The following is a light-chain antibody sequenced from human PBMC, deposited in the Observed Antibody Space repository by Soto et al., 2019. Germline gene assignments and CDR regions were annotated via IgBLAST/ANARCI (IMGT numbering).Light chain of an antibody. J-gene: IGLJ3*02. CDR3: FLSYTGTRV. CDR1: TGAVTSGHC. Sequence: QAVVTQEPSLTMSPGGTVTLTCGSSTGAVTSGHCPYWCQRNPGQAPRTLIYDTSVKHSWTPALFSGSLLGGKTALALSGAQPDGEADDYCFLSYTGTRVFGGGTKVTVL. CDR2: DTS. V-gene: IGLV7-46*01.